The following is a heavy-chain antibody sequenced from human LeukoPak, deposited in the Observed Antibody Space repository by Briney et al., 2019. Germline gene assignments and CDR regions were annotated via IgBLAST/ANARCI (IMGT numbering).Heavy chain of an antibody. V-gene: IGHV3-48*03. D-gene: IGHD6-13*01. CDR3: ARSAAARSFGY. J-gene: IGHJ4*02. CDR1: GFTFSSYE. CDR2: ISSSGSTI. Sequence: GGSLRLSRAASGFTFSSYEMNWVRQAPGKGLEWVSYISSSGSTIYYADSVKGRFTISRDNAKNSLYLQMNSLRAEDTAVYYCARSAAARSFGYWGQGTLVTVSS.